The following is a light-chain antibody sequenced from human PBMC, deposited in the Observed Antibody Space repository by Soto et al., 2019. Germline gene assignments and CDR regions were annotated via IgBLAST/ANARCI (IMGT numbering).Light chain of an antibody. J-gene: IGKJ1*01. CDR3: QQYISSPRT. V-gene: IGKV3-20*01. CDR1: QSVSSNY. Sequence: EIVLTQSPGTLSLSPGERATLSCRASQSVSSNYLAWYQQKPGQAPSLLIYGASSRATGIPDRFSGSGSGTDFTLTISRLEPEDFAVYYCQQYISSPRTFGQGTKVDIK. CDR2: GAS.